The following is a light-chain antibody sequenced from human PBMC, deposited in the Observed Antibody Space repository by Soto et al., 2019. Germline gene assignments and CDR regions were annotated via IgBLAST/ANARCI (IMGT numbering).Light chain of an antibody. CDR2: AAS. Sequence: EVVLTQSPATLSLSPGDRATLSCRASQNVRAFLDWYQQKPGQAPRLLIYAASNRATGIPDRFSGSGSGTDFTLTIRSLEPEDFAVYYCQQHSHWPPWTFGQGTRVEIQ. V-gene: IGKV3-11*01. CDR1: QNVRAF. CDR3: QQHSHWPPWT. J-gene: IGKJ1*01.